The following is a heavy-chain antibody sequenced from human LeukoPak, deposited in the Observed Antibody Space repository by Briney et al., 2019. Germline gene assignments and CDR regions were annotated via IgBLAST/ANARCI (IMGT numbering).Heavy chain of an antibody. CDR1: GGSISSGIYY. V-gene: IGHV4-31*03. J-gene: IGHJ3*02. CDR2: IYYSGST. D-gene: IGHD4/OR15-4a*01. CDR3: ARVVRTAKTFAI. Sequence: PSQTLSLTCTVSGGSISSGIYYWSWIRQHPGKGLEWIGYIYYSGSTDSKPSLKSRVTMSVDTSVNQFFLKLDSVTAADTAVYYCARVVRTAKTFAIWGQGTMVTVSS.